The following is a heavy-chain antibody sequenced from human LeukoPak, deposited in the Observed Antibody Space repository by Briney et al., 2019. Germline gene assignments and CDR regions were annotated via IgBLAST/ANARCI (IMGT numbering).Heavy chain of an antibody. Sequence: GGALRLSCASSLFTFRSYLMELVRQAPGKGLVWVSRINTDGSIINYAESVKGRFTISRDNESSTVYLQMKLRTAENAVVYYGARSYDASYGGTFEYWGQGALVTVSS. V-gene: IGHV3-74*01. J-gene: IGHJ4*02. D-gene: IGHD1-26*01. CDR1: LFTFRSYL. CDR3: ARSYDASYGGTFEY. CDR2: INTDGSII.